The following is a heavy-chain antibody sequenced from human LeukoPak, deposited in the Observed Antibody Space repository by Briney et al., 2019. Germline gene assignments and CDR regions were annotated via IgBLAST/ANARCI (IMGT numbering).Heavy chain of an antibody. J-gene: IGHJ2*01. Sequence: SETLSLTCTVSGGSISRSSYYWGWIRQPPGKGLEWIGSIYYSGSTYYNPSLKSRVTISVDTSKNQFSLKLSSVTAADTAVYYCARHSRIAVAGLEAFDLWGRGTLVTVSS. CDR2: IYYSGST. CDR3: ARHSRIAVAGLEAFDL. V-gene: IGHV4-39*01. CDR1: GGSISRSSYY. D-gene: IGHD6-19*01.